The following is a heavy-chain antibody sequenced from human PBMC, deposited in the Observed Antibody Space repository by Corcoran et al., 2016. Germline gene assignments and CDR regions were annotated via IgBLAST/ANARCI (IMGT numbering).Heavy chain of an antibody. CDR3: ARDLLSSGMEDYDDYYGMDV. D-gene: IGHD6-19*01. V-gene: IGHV1-46*01. CDR2: INPSGGST. Sequence: QVQLVQSGAEVKKPGASVKVSCKASGYTFTSYYMHWVRQAPGQGLEWMGIINPSGGSTSYAQKFKGRVTMTRDTSTSTVYMELSSLRSEDTAVYYWARDLLSSGMEDYDDYYGMDVWGQGTTVTVSS. J-gene: IGHJ6*02. CDR1: GYTFTSYY.